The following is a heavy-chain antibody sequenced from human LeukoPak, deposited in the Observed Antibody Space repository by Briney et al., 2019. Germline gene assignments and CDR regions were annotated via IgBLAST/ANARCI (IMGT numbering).Heavy chain of an antibody. CDR1: GGSFSGYY. D-gene: IGHD6-13*01. Sequence: SETLSLTCAVYGGSFSGYYWSWIRQPPGKGLEWIGEINHSGSTNYNPSLKSRVTISVDTSKNQFSLKLSSVTAADTAVYYCGSCYYYYYMDVWGKGTTVTVSS. CDR2: INHSGST. CDR3: GSCYYYYYMDV. V-gene: IGHV4-34*01. J-gene: IGHJ6*03.